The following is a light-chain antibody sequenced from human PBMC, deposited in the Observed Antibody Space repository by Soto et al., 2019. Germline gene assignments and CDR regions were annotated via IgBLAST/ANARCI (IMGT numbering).Light chain of an antibody. V-gene: IGKV1-17*01. J-gene: IGKJ4*02. CDR1: QGIRNG. CDR3: LQHNSYPLT. CDR2: AAS. Sequence: DIQMTQSPSSLSESVGDRVTITCRASQGIRNGLGWFQQKPGKATKRLIYAASSLQSGVSSRFSGSGSGTEFTLTISSLQPEDFATYYCLQHNSYPLTFGGGTKVEIK.